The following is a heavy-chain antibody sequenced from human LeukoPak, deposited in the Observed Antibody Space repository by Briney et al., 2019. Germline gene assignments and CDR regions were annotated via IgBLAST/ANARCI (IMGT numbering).Heavy chain of an antibody. Sequence: ASVKVSCKASGYTFTSYGISGVRQDPGQGLEWMGWISAYNGNTNYAQKLQGRVTMTTDTSTSTAYMELRSLRSDDTAVYYCARTPVVVPAAPNYYYYMDVWGKGTTVTVSS. V-gene: IGHV1-18*01. J-gene: IGHJ6*03. CDR3: ARTPVVVPAAPNYYYYMDV. CDR1: GYTFTSYG. CDR2: ISAYNGNT. D-gene: IGHD2-2*01.